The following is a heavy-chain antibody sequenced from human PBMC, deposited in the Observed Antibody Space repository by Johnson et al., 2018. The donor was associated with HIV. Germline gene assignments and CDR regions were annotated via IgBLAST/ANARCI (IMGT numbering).Heavy chain of an antibody. CDR2: IFSVGNT. J-gene: IGHJ3*02. Sequence: VQLVESGGGLVQPGGSLRLSCAASGITVSSNYMSWVRQTPGKGLEWVSVIFSVGNTYYADSVKGRFTISRDNAKNSLYLQMNSLRAEDTALYYCARERSLVRGVMPGAFDIWGQGTMVTVSS. CDR3: ARERSLVRGVMPGAFDI. V-gene: IGHV3-66*01. D-gene: IGHD3-10*01. CDR1: GITVSSNY.